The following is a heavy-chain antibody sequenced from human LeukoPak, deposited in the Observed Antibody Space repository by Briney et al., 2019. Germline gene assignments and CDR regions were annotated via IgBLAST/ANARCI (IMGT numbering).Heavy chain of an antibody. Sequence: GGSLRLSCAASGFTFSSYSMNWVRQAPGKGLEWVSYISSSSSTIYYADSVKGRFTISRDNAKNSLYLQMNSLRDEATAVYYCARGGHVLRFLEWLTSWGQGTLVTVSS. V-gene: IGHV3-48*02. J-gene: IGHJ4*02. CDR2: ISSSSSTI. CDR3: ARGGHVLRFLEWLTS. CDR1: GFTFSSYS. D-gene: IGHD3-3*01.